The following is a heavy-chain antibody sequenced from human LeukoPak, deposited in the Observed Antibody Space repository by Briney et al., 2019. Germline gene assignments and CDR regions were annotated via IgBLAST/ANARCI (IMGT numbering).Heavy chain of an antibody. D-gene: IGHD6-19*01. CDR2: INPNSGGT. CDR1: GYTFTGYY. V-gene: IGHV1-2*04. Sequence: ASVKVSCKASGYTFTGYYMHWVRQAPGQGLEWMGWINPNSGGTNYAQKFQGWVTMTRDTSISTAYMELSRLRSDDTAVYYCARARKHNSGWYPGAFDIWGQGAMVTVSS. J-gene: IGHJ3*02. CDR3: ARARKHNSGWYPGAFDI.